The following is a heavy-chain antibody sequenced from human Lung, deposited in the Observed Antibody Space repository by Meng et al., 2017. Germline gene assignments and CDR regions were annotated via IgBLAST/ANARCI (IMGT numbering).Heavy chain of an antibody. Sequence: QSHQGGVALFCPQDTLSLPCVVSGGSFSDYYWSWIRQPPGKGLEWIGEINHSGSTNYNPSLENRATISVDTSQNNLSLKLSSVTAADSAVYYCARGPTTMAHDFDYWGQGTLVTVSS. CDR2: INHSGST. V-gene: IGHV4-34*01. CDR3: ARGPTTMAHDFDY. J-gene: IGHJ4*02. CDR1: GGSFSDYY. D-gene: IGHD4-11*01.